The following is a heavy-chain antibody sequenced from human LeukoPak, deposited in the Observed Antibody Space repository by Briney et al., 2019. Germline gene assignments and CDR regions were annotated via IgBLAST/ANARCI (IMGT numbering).Heavy chain of an antibody. V-gene: IGHV4-4*07. CDR3: ARAEDYYGSGSYLDY. J-gene: IGHJ4*02. D-gene: IGHD3-10*01. Sequence: SETLSLTCTVSGGSISSYYWSWIRQPAGRGLEWIGRIYTSGSTNYNPSLKSRVTMSVDTSKNQFSLKLSSVTAADTAVYYCARAEDYYGSGSYLDYWGQGTLVTVSS. CDR1: GGSISSYY. CDR2: IYTSGST.